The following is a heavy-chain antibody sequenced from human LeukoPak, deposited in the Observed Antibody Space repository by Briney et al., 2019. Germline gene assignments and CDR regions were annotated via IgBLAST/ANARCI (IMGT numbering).Heavy chain of an antibody. V-gene: IGHV1-69-2*01. J-gene: IGHJ4*02. Sequence: ASVKVSCKASGYTFTDYYMHWVQQAPGKGLEWMGRVDPEDGETIYAEKFQGRVTITADTSTDTAYMELSSLRSEDTAVYYCATDVYSGSYWAPFDYWGQGTLVTVSS. CDR1: GYTFTDYY. CDR3: ATDVYSGSYWAPFDY. CDR2: VDPEDGET. D-gene: IGHD1-26*01.